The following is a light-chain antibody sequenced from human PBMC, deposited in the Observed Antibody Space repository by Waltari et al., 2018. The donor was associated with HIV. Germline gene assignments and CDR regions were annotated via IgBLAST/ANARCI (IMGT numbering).Light chain of an antibody. J-gene: IGKJ4*01. CDR3: QQYHHWPPFT. V-gene: IGKV3D-15*01. Sequence: DILLTQSPATISVSPGGRVTVSCRAIQNVDDKLAWYQQKPGQSPRLLIYHSSVRAAGVPTRFGGAGSATNFTLTITSLQSEDFALYFCQQYHHWPPFTFGGGSRVELK. CDR2: HSS. CDR1: QNVDDK.